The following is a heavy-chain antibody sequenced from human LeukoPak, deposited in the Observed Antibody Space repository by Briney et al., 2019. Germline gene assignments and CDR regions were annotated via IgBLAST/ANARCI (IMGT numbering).Heavy chain of an antibody. CDR3: AKEYLDYSGSNPDY. V-gene: IGHV3-23*01. Sequence: GRSLRLSCATSGFTFSSYAMNWVRQTPGKGLEWVSAISGRGGSTYYADSVKGRFTISRDNSKNTLYLQMSSLRAEDTAVYYCAKEYLDYSGSNPDYWGQGTLVTVSS. J-gene: IGHJ4*02. D-gene: IGHD4/OR15-4a*01. CDR2: ISGRGGST. CDR1: GFTFSSYA.